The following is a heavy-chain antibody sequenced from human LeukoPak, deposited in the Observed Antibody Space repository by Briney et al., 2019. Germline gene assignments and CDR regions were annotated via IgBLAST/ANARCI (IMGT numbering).Heavy chain of an antibody. CDR2: ISSSGSTI. V-gene: IGHV3-48*03. D-gene: IGHD5-24*01. CDR1: GFTFSSYE. CDR3: AKWLQILTPRTPG. Sequence: PGGSLRLSCAASGFTFSSYEMTWVRQAPGKGLEWVSYISSSGSTIYYADSVKGRFTISRDNAKNSLYLQMNSLRAEDTAVYYCAKWLQILTPRTPGGGQGTTVTVSS. J-gene: IGHJ6*02.